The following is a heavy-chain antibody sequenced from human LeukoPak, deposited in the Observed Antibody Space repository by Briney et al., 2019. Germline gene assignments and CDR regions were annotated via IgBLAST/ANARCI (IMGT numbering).Heavy chain of an antibody. V-gene: IGHV3-74*01. CDR3: VRVGSVPGSFFDC. CDR1: GFTFSSSW. D-gene: IGHD6-19*01. Sequence: QPGGSLRLSCAASGFTFSSSWMQWVRQPPGKGLVWVSRINGDGSSTSYADSVKGRFTISRDNARNTLYLQMNSLRPEDTAVYYCVRVGSVPGSFFDCWGQGTLVTVSS. J-gene: IGHJ4*02. CDR2: INGDGSST.